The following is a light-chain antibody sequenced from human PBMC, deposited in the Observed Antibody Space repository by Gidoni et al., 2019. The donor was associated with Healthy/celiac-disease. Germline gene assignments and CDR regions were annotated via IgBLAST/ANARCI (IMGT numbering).Light chain of an antibody. CDR2: GAS. CDR1: QSVSSSY. Sequence: EIVLTQSTGTLSLSPGERSTLSCRASQSVSSSYLAWYQQKPGQAPRRLIYGASSRATGIPDRFSGSGSGTDFTLTISRLEPEDFAVYYCQQYGSSLKLTFGGGTKVEIK. CDR3: QQYGSSLKLT. J-gene: IGKJ4*01. V-gene: IGKV3-20*01.